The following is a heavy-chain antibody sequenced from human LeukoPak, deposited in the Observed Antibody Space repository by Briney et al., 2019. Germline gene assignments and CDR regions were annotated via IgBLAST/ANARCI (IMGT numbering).Heavy chain of an antibody. CDR3: AMCHCSSTSCYGGLGYLGY. D-gene: IGHD2-2*01. Sequence: SETLSLTCAVSGYSISSDYYWGWIRQPPGKGLEWIGSIYQSGSTYYNPSLKSRVTMSVDTSKNHFSLKLRSVTAADTAVYYCAMCHCSSTSCYGGLGYLGYWGQGTLVTVSS. CDR2: IYQSGST. CDR1: GYSISSDYY. J-gene: IGHJ4*02. V-gene: IGHV4-38-2*01.